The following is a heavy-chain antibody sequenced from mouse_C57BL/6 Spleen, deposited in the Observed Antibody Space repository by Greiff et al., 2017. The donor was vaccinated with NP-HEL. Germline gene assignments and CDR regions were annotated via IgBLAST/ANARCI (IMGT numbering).Heavy chain of an antibody. CDR2: ISSGGDYI. J-gene: IGHJ4*01. Sequence: EVKLQESGEGLVKPGGSLKLSCAASGFTFSSYAMSWVRQTPEKRLEWVAYISSGGDYIYYADTVKGRFTISRDNARNTLYLQMSSLKSEDTAMYYCTREADERYYAMDYWGQGTSVTVSS. CDR1: GFTFSSYA. CDR3: TREADERYYAMDY. V-gene: IGHV5-9-1*02.